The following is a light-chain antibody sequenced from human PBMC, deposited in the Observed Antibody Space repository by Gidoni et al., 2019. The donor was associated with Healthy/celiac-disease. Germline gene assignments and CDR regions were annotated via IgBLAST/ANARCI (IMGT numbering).Light chain of an antibody. V-gene: IGLV1-40*01. Sequence: QSVLTQPPSVSGAPGQRVTISCTGSSSNIGAGYDVHWYQQLPGTAPKLLIYGNRTRPSGVPDRFSGSQSGTSASLAITGLQAEDEADYYCQSYDSSLSGWLFGGGTKLTVL. J-gene: IGLJ3*02. CDR1: SSNIGAGYD. CDR3: QSYDSSLSGWL. CDR2: GNR.